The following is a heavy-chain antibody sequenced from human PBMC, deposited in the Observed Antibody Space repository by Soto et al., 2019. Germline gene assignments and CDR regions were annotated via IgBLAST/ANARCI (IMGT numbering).Heavy chain of an antibody. D-gene: IGHD5-12*01. CDR3: ARGQEGVVATH. CDR1: GGSLSGYY. V-gene: IGHV4-34*01. CDR2: IKDGGLT. Sequence: QVQLQQWGAGLLKPSETLSLTCVVYGGSLSGYYWSWIRQPPGKGLGWMGEIKDGGLTNYSPSLKSRATISADRPKNQFSLKLYSVTAADTAVYYCARGQEGVVATHWDQGSLVTVSS. J-gene: IGHJ4*02.